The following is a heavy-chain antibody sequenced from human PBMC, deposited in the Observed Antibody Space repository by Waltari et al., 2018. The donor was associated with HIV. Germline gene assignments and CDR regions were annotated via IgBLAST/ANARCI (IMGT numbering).Heavy chain of an antibody. CDR3: ATKVADYGDPANVYFDH. CDR1: GFSFSDYY. J-gene: IGHJ4*02. D-gene: IGHD4-17*01. CDR2: ISSGGDTI. Sequence: QVHLVESGGGLVKPGGSLRLSCADSGFSFSDYYMRWIRQAPGKGLEWVSHISSGGDTIYYTDSVKGRFTISRDNAANSLYLQMNSLRAEDTAIYYCATKVADYGDPANVYFDHWGQGTLVTVSP. V-gene: IGHV3-11*01.